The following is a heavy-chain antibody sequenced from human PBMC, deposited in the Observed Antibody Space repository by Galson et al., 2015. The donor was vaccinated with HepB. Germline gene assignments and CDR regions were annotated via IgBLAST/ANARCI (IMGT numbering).Heavy chain of an antibody. V-gene: IGHV3-7*03. D-gene: IGHD6-19*01. Sequence: SLRLSCAASGFTFSSYWMSWVRQAPGKGLEWVTNIKQDGSEKYYVDSVKGRFTISRDNAKNSLYLQMNSLRAEDTAVYYCARVSAWQWLASALYYYYGMDVWGQGTTVTVSS. CDR3: ARVSAWQWLASALYYYYGMDV. CDR2: IKQDGSEK. J-gene: IGHJ6*02. CDR1: GFTFSSYW.